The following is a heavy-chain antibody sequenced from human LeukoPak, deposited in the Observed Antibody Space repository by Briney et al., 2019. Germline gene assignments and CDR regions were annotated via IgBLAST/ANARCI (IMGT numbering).Heavy chain of an antibody. Sequence: GRSLRLSCTASGFTFGDYAMSWVRQAPGKGLEWVANIKQDGSEKYYVDSVKGRFTISRDNAKNSLSLQMNSLRVEDTAVYYCARVRDSGRSGAWPQDYWGQGSLVTVSS. CDR3: ARVRDSGRSGAWPQDY. V-gene: IGHV3-7*05. D-gene: IGHD6-13*01. CDR1: GFTFGDYA. CDR2: IKQDGSEK. J-gene: IGHJ4*02.